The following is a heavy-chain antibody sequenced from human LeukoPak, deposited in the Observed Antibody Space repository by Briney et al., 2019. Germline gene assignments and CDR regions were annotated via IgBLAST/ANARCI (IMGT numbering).Heavy chain of an antibody. J-gene: IGHJ4*02. CDR1: GFTFSSYS. CDR3: AMASLLYGDYIH. D-gene: IGHD4-17*01. V-gene: IGHV3-48*04. Sequence: GGSLRLSCAASGFTFSSYSMNWVRQAPGKGLEWVSYISSSSSTIYYADSVKGRFTISGDNAKNSLYLQMNSLRAEDTAVYYCAMASLLYGDYIHWGQGTLVTVSS. CDR2: ISSSSSTI.